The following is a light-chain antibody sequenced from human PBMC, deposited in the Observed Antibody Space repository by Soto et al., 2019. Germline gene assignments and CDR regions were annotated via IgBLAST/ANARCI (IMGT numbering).Light chain of an antibody. CDR1: QSVSSSY. CDR3: QQYNSWFT. Sequence: EIVLTQSPGTLSLSPGERATLSCRASQSVSSSYLAWYQQKPGQAPRLLIYGESTRATGIPARFSGSGSGTEFTLTISSLQSEDFAVYYCQQYNSWFTFGPGTKVDIK. J-gene: IGKJ3*01. CDR2: GES. V-gene: IGKV3-15*01.